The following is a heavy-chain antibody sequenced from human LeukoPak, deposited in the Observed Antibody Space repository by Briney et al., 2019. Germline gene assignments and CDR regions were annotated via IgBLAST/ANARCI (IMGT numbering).Heavy chain of an antibody. CDR3: TTGNYRDGSGYRFDY. J-gene: IGHJ4*02. CDR2: VRTKADGGTT. CDR1: GLSFGDYA. D-gene: IGHD3-22*01. V-gene: IGHV3-49*04. Sequence: PGGSLRLSCTTSGLSFGDYAMSWVRRAPGKGLEWVGFVRTKADGGTTEYAASVKGRFTISRDDSKSIAYLQMNSLKTEDTAGYYCTTGNYRDGSGYRFDYWGQGTLVTVSS.